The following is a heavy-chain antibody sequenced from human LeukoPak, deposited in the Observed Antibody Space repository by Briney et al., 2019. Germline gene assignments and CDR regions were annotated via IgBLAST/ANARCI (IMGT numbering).Heavy chain of an antibody. J-gene: IGHJ4*02. D-gene: IGHD2-21*02. V-gene: IGHV1-2*02. CDR1: EYTFTDYY. CDR2: INPNSGGT. Sequence: DSVKVSCKGSEYTFTDYYMHWVRQAPGQGLEWMGWINPNSGGTNYAQKFQGRVTMTRDTSISTAYMELSRLRSDDTAVYYCASGERVVTAIPGYYFDYWGQGTLVTVSS. CDR3: ASGERVVTAIPGYYFDY.